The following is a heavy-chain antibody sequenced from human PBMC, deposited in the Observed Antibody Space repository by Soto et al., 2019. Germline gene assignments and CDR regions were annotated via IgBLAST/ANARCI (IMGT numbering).Heavy chain of an antibody. V-gene: IGHV3-33*01. CDR1: GFTFSTYG. Sequence: QVQLVESGGGAVQPGTSLRLSCAASGFTFSTYGMHWVRQAPGKGLEWVAVIWYDGSNKYYADSVKGRFTISRDNSKNTLSLQMNSVRAEDTAVYYCARPSGYDGRYFFDSWGQGTLVTGSS. J-gene: IGHJ4*02. CDR3: ARPSGYDGRYFFDS. D-gene: IGHD5-12*01. CDR2: IWYDGSNK.